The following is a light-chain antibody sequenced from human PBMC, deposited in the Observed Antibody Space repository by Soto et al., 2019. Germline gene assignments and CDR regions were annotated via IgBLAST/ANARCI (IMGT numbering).Light chain of an antibody. CDR1: SSDVGGYNY. CDR2: DVS. CDR3: SSYTSSSPCV. J-gene: IGLJ1*01. V-gene: IGLV2-14*01. Sequence: QSVLTQPASVSGSPGQSITISCTGTSSDVGGYNYVSWYQQHPGKAPKLMIYDVSNRPSGVSNRFSGSKSGNTASLTISGLQAEDEADYSCSSYTSSSPCVFGTGTKVTVL.